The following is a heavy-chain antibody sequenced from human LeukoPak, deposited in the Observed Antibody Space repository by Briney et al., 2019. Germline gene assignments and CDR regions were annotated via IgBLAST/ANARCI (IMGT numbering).Heavy chain of an antibody. D-gene: IGHD4-11*01. J-gene: IGHJ4*02. CDR2: VSYDGSKN. CDR3: ARESVYSNYFDN. CDR1: GFTFSNYP. Sequence: PGGSLRLSCAASGFTFSNYPMHWVRQAPGKGLEWVAIVSYDGSKNFYADSVKGRFTVSRDNSKNTLYLQMTSLSPEDSAVYFCARESVYSNYFDNWGQEVLVTVSS. V-gene: IGHV3-30*04.